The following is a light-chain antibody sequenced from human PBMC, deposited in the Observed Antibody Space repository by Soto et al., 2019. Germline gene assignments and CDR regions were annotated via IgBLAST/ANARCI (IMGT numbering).Light chain of an antibody. V-gene: IGLV2-8*01. CDR2: EVS. Sequence: QSVLTQPTSASGSFGQSVTISCTGTSSDVGGYNYVSWYQQYPGKAPKLMIYEVSERPSGVPDRFSGSKSGNTASLTVSGLQADDEADYYCSSYSGTNYHYVFGTGTKLTVL. J-gene: IGLJ1*01. CDR3: SSYSGTNYHYV. CDR1: SSDVGGYNY.